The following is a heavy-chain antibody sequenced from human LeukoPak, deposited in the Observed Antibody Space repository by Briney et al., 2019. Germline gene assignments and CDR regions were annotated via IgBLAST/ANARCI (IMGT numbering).Heavy chain of an antibody. CDR1: GFSFSNYA. D-gene: IGHD3-22*01. CDR3: AKDDITMIVSYFDY. J-gene: IGHJ4*02. Sequence: GGSLRLSCVASGFSFSNYAMSWVRQAPGKGLEWVSGTSGSGSDTFYAESVKGRFTISRDNSENTLYLQMNSLRAEDTAVYYCAKDDITMIVSYFDYWGQGTLVTVSS. V-gene: IGHV3-23*01. CDR2: TSGSGSDT.